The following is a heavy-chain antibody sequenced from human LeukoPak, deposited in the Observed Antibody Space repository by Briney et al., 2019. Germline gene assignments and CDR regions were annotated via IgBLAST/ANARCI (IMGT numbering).Heavy chain of an antibody. V-gene: IGHV4-59*01. CDR2: IYYSGSA. CDR1: GGSISDNY. CDR3: ARDGGCGSSTGCYPDAFHI. J-gene: IGHJ3*02. D-gene: IGHD2-2*01. Sequence: SETLSLTCTVSGGSISDNYWGWARQPPGKGLEWIGYIYYSGSANYNPSLASRVTMSVDTSKNQFSLKLNSVTAADTAVYYCARDGGCGSSTGCYPDAFHIWGQGTMVTVSS.